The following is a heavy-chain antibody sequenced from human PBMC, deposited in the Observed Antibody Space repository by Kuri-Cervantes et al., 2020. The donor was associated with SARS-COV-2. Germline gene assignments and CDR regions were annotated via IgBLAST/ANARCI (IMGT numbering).Heavy chain of an antibody. J-gene: IGHJ6*02. CDR3: ARDHSEARTAYYYYGMDV. D-gene: IGHD6-25*01. CDR2: IIPIFGTA. V-gene: IGHV1-69*01. CDR1: GGTFSSYA. Sequence: GGSLRLSCKASGGTFSSYAISWVRQAPGQGLEWMGGIIPIFGTANHAQKFQGRVTITADEFTTTAYMELSSLRSDDTAVYYCARDHSEARTAYYYYGMDVWGQGTTVTVSS.